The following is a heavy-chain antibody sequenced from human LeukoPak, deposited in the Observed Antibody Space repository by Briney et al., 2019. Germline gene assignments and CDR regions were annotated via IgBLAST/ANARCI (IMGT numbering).Heavy chain of an antibody. D-gene: IGHD2-21*01. CDR1: GFIFSNYA. CDR2: ISISDGST. Sequence: PGGSLRLSCAASGFIFSNYAISWVRQAPGKGLEWVSVISISDGSTYYADSVTGRFTISRDNSKNTVYLQMNSLRAEDTAVYYCAKDFRIGYSAHFDYWGQGALVTVSS. CDR3: AKDFRIGYSAHFDY. V-gene: IGHV3-23*01. J-gene: IGHJ4*02.